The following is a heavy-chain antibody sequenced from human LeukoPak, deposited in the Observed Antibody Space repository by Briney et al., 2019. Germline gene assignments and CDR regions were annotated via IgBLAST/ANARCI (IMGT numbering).Heavy chain of an antibody. Sequence: TGGSLRLSCAASGFTFSSYWMSWVRQAPGKGLEWVAYIKQDGSEKYYVDSVKGRFTISRDNAKNSLFLQMNSLRAEDTAVYYCAREGVGATTLWGQATLVTVSS. CDR2: IKQDGSEK. J-gene: IGHJ4*02. CDR3: AREGVGATTL. V-gene: IGHV3-7*05. D-gene: IGHD1-26*01. CDR1: GFTFSSYW.